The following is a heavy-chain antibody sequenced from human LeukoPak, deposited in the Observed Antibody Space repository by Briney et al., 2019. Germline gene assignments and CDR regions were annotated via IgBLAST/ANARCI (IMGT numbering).Heavy chain of an antibody. J-gene: IGHJ6*02. CDR2: IIPILSIA. Sequence: ASLKVSCKASGGTFSSYAISWVRQSPGQGLEWMGRIIPILSIANYAQNFQGRVTTTADKTPSTAYKELSSLRSEDTAVYYCARETGLRGPYYYYYGMDVGGQGPTVTV. V-gene: IGHV1-69*04. CDR3: ARETGLRGPYYYYYGMDV. CDR1: GGTFSSYA.